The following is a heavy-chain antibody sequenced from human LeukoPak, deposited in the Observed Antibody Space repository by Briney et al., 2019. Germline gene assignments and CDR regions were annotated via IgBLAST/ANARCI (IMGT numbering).Heavy chain of an antibody. D-gene: IGHD3-10*01. Sequence: PGGSLRLSCAASGFTVRNNYMSWVRQAPGKGLEGVSVIYSGGSTYYADSVKGRFTISRDNSKNTLYLQMNSLRAEDTAVYFCATGERMVRGDGVDYWGQGTLDTVSS. CDR3: ATGERMVRGDGVDY. J-gene: IGHJ4*02. CDR1: GFTVRNNY. V-gene: IGHV3-66*01. CDR2: IYSGGST.